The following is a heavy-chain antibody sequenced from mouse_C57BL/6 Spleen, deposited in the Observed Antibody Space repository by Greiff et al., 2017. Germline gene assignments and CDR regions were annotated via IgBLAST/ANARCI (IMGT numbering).Heavy chain of an antibody. Sequence: EVQLVESGGGLVKPGGSLKLSCAASGFTFSDYGMHWVRQAPEKGLEWVAYISSGSSTIYYADTVKGRFTISRDNAKNTLYLQMTRLRSEDTAMYDGAKAPYYEYDRAGFAYWGQGTLVTVSA. CDR3: AKAPYYEYDRAGFAY. CDR2: ISSGSSTI. V-gene: IGHV5-17*01. J-gene: IGHJ3*01. CDR1: GFTFSDYG. D-gene: IGHD2-4*01.